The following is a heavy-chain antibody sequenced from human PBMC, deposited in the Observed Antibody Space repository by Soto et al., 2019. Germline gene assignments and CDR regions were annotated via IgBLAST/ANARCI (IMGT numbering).Heavy chain of an antibody. CDR1: GFTFSSYG. CDR2: IWYDGSNK. CDR3: AKEGYCSSTSCYDNYYGMDV. V-gene: IGHV3-33*06. Sequence: GGSLRLSCAASGFTFSSYGMHWVRQAPGKGLEWVAVIWYDGSNKYYADSVKGRFTISRDNSKNTLYLQMNSLRAEDTAVYYCAKEGYCSSTSCYDNYYGMDVWGQGTTVTVS. J-gene: IGHJ6*02. D-gene: IGHD2-2*01.